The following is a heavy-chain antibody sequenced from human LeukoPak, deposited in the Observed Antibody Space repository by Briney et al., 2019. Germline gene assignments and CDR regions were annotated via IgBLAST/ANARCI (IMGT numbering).Heavy chain of an antibody. CDR2: IYQSGST. CDR3: ARSVALTGSTWYFDL. D-gene: IGHD7-27*01. Sequence: PSETLSLTCTVSGGSISSSSYYWGWIRQPPGKGLEWIGNIYQSGSTYYNPSLKSRVTISVDTSKNQFSLKLSSVTAADTAVYYCARSVALTGSTWYFDLWGRGTLVTVSS. CDR1: GGSISSSSYY. V-gene: IGHV4-39*07. J-gene: IGHJ2*01.